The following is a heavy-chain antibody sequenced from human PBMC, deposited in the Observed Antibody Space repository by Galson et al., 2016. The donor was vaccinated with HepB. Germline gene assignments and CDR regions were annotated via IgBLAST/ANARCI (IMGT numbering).Heavy chain of an antibody. D-gene: IGHD6-19*01. CDR2: INHTGNS. J-gene: IGHJ4*02. Sequence: WIRQSPGKGLEWIGEINHTGNSNYHLPLKSRATISVDTSKNQFSLKLRSVTAADTAVYFCARQKQWQNLFDYWGQGTLVIVSS. CDR3: ARQKQWQNLFDY. V-gene: IGHV4-34*01.